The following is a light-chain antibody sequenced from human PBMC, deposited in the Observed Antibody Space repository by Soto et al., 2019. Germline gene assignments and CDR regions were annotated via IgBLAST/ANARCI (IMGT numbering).Light chain of an antibody. CDR2: KAS. V-gene: IGKV1-5*03. Sequence: DIQMTQSPSTLSGSVGDRVTITCRASQTISSWLAWYQQKPGKAPKLLIYKASTLKSGVPSRFSGSGSGTEFTLTISRLQPDDFATYYCQHYDSYSDAFGEGTKV. CDR3: QHYDSYSDA. CDR1: QTISSW. J-gene: IGKJ1*01.